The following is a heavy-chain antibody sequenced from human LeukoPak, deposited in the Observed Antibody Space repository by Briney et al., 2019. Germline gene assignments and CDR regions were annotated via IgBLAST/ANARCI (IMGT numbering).Heavy chain of an antibody. D-gene: IGHD2-21*02. Sequence: GGSLRLSCAASGFTVSSNYMSWVRQAPGKGLEWVSVIYSGGSTYYADSVKGRFTISRDNSKNTLYLQMNNLRAEDTAVYYCASGVTDRDAFDIWGQGTMVTVSS. CDR1: GFTVSSNY. CDR3: ASGVTDRDAFDI. J-gene: IGHJ3*02. CDR2: IYSGGST. V-gene: IGHV3-66*01.